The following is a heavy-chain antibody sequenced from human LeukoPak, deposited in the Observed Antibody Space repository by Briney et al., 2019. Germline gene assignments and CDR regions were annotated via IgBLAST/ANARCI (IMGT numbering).Heavy chain of an antibody. Sequence: SETLSLTCTVSGYSISSGYYWSWIRQPPGKGLEWIGEINHSGSTNYNPSLKSRVTIPVDTSKNQFSLKLSSVTAADTAVYYCARGRKEAAAGDFYYYYYMDVWGKGTTVTVSS. CDR2: INHSGST. V-gene: IGHV4-38-2*02. D-gene: IGHD6-13*01. J-gene: IGHJ6*03. CDR1: GYSISSGYY. CDR3: ARGRKEAAAGDFYYYYYMDV.